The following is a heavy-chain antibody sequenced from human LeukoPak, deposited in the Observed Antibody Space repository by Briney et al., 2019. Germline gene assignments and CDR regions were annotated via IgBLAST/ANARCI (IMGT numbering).Heavy chain of an antibody. Sequence: SETLSLTGTVSGGSISSYYWSWIRQPPGKGLEWIGYIYYSGSTNYNPSLKSRVTISVDTSKNQFSLKLSSVTAADTAVYYCAREEGVGYCSSTSCYGGSWFDPWGQGTLVTVSS. CDR2: IYYSGST. J-gene: IGHJ5*02. CDR1: GGSISSYY. V-gene: IGHV4-59*01. CDR3: AREEGVGYCSSTSCYGGSWFDP. D-gene: IGHD2-2*01.